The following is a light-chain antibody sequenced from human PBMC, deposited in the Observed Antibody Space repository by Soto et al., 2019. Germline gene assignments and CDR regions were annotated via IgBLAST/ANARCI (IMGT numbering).Light chain of an antibody. CDR2: DAS. V-gene: IGKV3-11*01. J-gene: IGKJ4*01. Sequence: EVLLTQSPATLSLSPGERATLSCRASKSVSTFLAWYQQKPGQAPRLLIYDASNRATGIPARFSGSGSGTDFTLTISSLEPEDSAVYYCQQRSDPPSFTFGGGTKVEI. CDR3: QQRSDPPSFT. CDR1: KSVSTF.